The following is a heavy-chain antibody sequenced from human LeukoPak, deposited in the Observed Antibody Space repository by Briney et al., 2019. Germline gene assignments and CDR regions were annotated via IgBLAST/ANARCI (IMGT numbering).Heavy chain of an antibody. J-gene: IGHJ4*02. CDR3: ARFPSNYYGSGSYYAIDY. D-gene: IGHD3-10*01. Sequence: ASVKVSCRASGYTFTGYYIHWGRQAPGQGLEWMGWINPNTGGTNHAQKFQGRVTMTRDTSISTAYMELIRLRSDDTAVYYCARFPSNYYGSGSYYAIDYWGQGTLVTVSS. CDR1: GYTFTGYY. V-gene: IGHV1-2*02. CDR2: INPNTGGT.